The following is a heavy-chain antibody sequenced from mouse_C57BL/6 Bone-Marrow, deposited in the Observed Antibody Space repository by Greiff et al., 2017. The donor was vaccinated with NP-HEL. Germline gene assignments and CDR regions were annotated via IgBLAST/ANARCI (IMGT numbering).Heavy chain of an antibody. D-gene: IGHD5-1*01. Sequence: VQLQQSGAELVRPGASVKLSCTASGFNIKDDYMHWVKQRPEQGLEWIGWIDPENGDTEYASKFQGKATITAYTYSNTAYLQLSSLTSEDTAVYYCTTDEYGWYFDVWGTGTTVTVSS. J-gene: IGHJ1*03. V-gene: IGHV14-4*01. CDR2: IDPENGDT. CDR1: GFNIKDDY. CDR3: TTDEYGWYFDV.